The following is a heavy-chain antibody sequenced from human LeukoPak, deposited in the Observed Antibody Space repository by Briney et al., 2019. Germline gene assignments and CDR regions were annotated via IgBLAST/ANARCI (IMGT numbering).Heavy chain of an antibody. Sequence: SETLSLTCTVSGGSISSYYWSWIRQPAGKGLEWIGRIYTSGSTNYNPSLKSRVTMSVDTSKNQFSLKLSSVTAADTAVYYCAREGMLGPLAYNWFDPWGQGTLVTVSS. V-gene: IGHV4-4*07. CDR3: AREGMLGPLAYNWFDP. CDR2: IYTSGST. D-gene: IGHD1-14*01. J-gene: IGHJ5*02. CDR1: GGSISSYY.